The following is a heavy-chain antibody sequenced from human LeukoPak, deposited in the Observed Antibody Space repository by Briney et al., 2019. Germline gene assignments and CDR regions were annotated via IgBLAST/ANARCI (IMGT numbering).Heavy chain of an antibody. Sequence: ASVKVSCKASGGTFSSYAISWVRQAPGQGLEWMGGIIPIFGTANYAQKFQGRVTITADESTSTAYMELSSLRSEDTAVYYCARGLSLSPGLDAFDIWGQGTMVTVSS. J-gene: IGHJ3*02. V-gene: IGHV1-69*13. CDR3: ARGLSLSPGLDAFDI. D-gene: IGHD1-14*01. CDR1: GGTFSSYA. CDR2: IIPIFGTA.